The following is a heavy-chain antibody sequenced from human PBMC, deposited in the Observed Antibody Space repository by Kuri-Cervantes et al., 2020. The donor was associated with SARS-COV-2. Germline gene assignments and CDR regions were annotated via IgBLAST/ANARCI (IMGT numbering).Heavy chain of an antibody. CDR1: GYTFTSYY. Sequence: ASVKVSCKASGYTFTSYYMHWVRQAPGQGLEWMRIINPSGGSTSYAQKFQGRVTMTRDTSTSTVYMELSSLRSEDTAVYYCARDVFPAYYYDSSGPTPGMWWGQGTLVTVSS. J-gene: IGHJ4*02. CDR3: ARDVFPAYYYDSSGPTPGMW. V-gene: IGHV1-46*01. D-gene: IGHD3-22*01. CDR2: INPSGGST.